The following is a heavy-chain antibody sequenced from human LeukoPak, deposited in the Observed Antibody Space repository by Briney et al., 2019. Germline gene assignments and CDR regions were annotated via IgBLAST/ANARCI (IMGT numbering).Heavy chain of an antibody. Sequence: SETLSLTCAVYGGSFSGYYWSWIRQPAGKGLEWIGRIYTSGSTNYNPSLKSRVTMSVDTSKNQFSLKLSSVTAADTAVYYCARPITMVRGDAFDIWGQGTMVTVSS. CDR2: IYTSGST. CDR3: ARPITMVRGDAFDI. V-gene: IGHV4-59*10. J-gene: IGHJ3*02. D-gene: IGHD3-10*01. CDR1: GGSFSGYY.